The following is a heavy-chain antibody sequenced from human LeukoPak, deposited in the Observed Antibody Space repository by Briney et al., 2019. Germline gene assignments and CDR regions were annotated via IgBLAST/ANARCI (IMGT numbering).Heavy chain of an antibody. D-gene: IGHD1-26*01. Sequence: GESLKISCKASGYNFISYWIAWVRQMPGKGLEWVGTIYPGDSDPRYSPSFQGQVTISADKSISTAYLQWSSLKASDTAIYYCATASVNSGTYFFDYWGQGTLVTVSS. CDR3: ATASVNSGTYFFDY. CDR2: IYPGDSDP. J-gene: IGHJ4*02. CDR1: GYNFISYW. V-gene: IGHV5-51*01.